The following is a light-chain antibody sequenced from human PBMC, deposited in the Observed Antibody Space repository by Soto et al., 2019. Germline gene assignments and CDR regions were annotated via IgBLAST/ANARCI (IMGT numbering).Light chain of an antibody. CDR3: QAWDSSTEV. V-gene: IGLV3-1*01. CDR1: ELGDKY. CDR2: QDS. Sequence: SYELTQPPSVSVSPGQTASITCSGDELGDKYASWYQQKAGQSPVLVIYQDSKRPSGISARFSGSNSGNTATLTISGTQAMDEADYYCQAWDSSTEVFGGGTKLTVL. J-gene: IGLJ2*01.